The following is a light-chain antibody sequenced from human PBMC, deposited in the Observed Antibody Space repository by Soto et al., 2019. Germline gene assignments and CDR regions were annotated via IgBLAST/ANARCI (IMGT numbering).Light chain of an antibody. V-gene: IGKV1-5*03. CDR3: QQYDNYKPLT. J-gene: IGKJ4*01. CDR1: QTISSW. CDR2: KAS. Sequence: DIQITQSPSTLSGSVGDRVTITCRASQTISSWLAWYQQKPGKAPKLLIYKASTLKSGVPSRFSGSGSGTEFTLTISSLQPDDFATYYCQQYDNYKPLTFGGGTKVDIK.